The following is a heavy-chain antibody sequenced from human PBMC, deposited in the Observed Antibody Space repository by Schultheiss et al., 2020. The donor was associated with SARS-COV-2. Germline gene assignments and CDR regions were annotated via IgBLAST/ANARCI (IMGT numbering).Heavy chain of an antibody. CDR3: ARGGFYYGSGSYTLDY. Sequence: KISCKASGGTFSSYAISWVRQAPGQGLEWMGGIIPIFGTANYAQKFQGRVTITADESTSTAYMELSSLRSEDTAVYYCARGGFYYGSGSYTLDYWGQGTMVTVSS. V-gene: IGHV1-69*01. CDR1: GGTFSSYA. J-gene: IGHJ4*02. CDR2: IIPIFGTA. D-gene: IGHD3-10*01.